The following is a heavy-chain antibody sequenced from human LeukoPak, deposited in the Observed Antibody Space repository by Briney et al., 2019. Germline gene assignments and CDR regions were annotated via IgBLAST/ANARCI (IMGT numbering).Heavy chain of an antibody. V-gene: IGHV4-59*01. J-gene: IGHJ4*02. CDR2: IYYSGST. D-gene: IGHD6-19*01. CDR1: GGSISSYY. Sequence: SETLSLTCTVSGGSISSYYWSWIRQPAGKGLEWIGYIYYSGSTNHNPSLKSRVTISVDTSKNQFSLKLTSVTAADTAVYYCARGHISSGWYYFDYWGQGTLVTVSS. CDR3: ARGHISSGWYYFDY.